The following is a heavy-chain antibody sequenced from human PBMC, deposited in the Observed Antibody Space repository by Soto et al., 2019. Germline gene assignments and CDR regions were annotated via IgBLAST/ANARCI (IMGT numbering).Heavy chain of an antibody. D-gene: IGHD2-8*01. CDR2: IWNDGKNE. Sequence: GGSLRLSCVVSGFTLSAYGMHWIGQAPGKGLECLAVIWNDGKNEQYAESVKGRFTISRDNSKNTLYLQINSLRAEDTAVYYCARDAVQIWSYVGTFDMWGHGTLVTVSS. J-gene: IGHJ3*02. V-gene: IGHV3-33*01. CDR1: GFTLSAYG. CDR3: ARDAVQIWSYVGTFDM.